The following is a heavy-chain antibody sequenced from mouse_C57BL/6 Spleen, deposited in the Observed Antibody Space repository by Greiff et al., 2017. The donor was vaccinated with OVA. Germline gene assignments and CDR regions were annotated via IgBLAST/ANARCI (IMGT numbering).Heavy chain of an antibody. D-gene: IGHD2-4*01. Sequence: LMESGPGLVKPSQSLFLTCSITGFPITSGYYWIWIRQPPGNPLEWMGYITHSGETFYNPSLQGPISITRETSKNQFFLQLNSVTTEDTAMYYCAGAPRDYDWFAYWGQGTLVTVSA. J-gene: IGHJ3*01. V-gene: IGHV12-3*01. CDR1: GFPITSGYY. CDR2: ITHSGET. CDR3: AGAPRDYDWFAY.